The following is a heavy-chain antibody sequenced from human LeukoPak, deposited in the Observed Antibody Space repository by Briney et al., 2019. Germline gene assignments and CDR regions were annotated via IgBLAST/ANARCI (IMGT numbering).Heavy chain of an antibody. J-gene: IGHJ5*02. D-gene: IGHD2/OR15-2a*01. CDR2: INGRGDNT. CDR3: AKDRVSPGFNWFDP. V-gene: IGHV3-23*01. CDR1: GVIISSYA. Sequence: PGGSLRLSCAAFGVIISSYAMSWVRHAPGKGLEWVSAINGRGDNTYYAHFVKGRFTISRDNSKSTVYLQMNSLRTEDTAVYYCAKDRVSPGFNWFDPWGQGTLVPVSS.